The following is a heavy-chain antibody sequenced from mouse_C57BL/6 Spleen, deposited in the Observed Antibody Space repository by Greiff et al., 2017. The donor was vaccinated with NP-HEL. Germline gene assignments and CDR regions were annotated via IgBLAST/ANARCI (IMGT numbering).Heavy chain of an antibody. CDR1: GYTFTSYW. J-gene: IGHJ2*01. Sequence: VQLQQSGAELVRPGSSVKLSCKASGYTFTSYWMDWVKQRPGQGLEWIGNIYPSDSETHYNQKFKDKATLTVDKSSSTAYMQLSSLTSEDSAVYYCARLAPYSNYFDYWGQGTTLTVSS. CDR3: ARLAPYSNYFDY. V-gene: IGHV1-61*01. D-gene: IGHD2-5*01. CDR2: IYPSDSET.